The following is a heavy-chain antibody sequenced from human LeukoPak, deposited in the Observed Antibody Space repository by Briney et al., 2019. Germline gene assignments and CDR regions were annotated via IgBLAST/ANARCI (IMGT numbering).Heavy chain of an antibody. CDR2: IYYSGSS. CDR3: ARHVAPTTGTTPFDP. V-gene: IGHV4-34*01. D-gene: IGHD1-1*01. J-gene: IGHJ5*02. Sequence: PSETLSLTCAVYGGSFSGYYWSWIRQPPGKGLEWIGNIYYSGSSYHNPSLKSRVTLSVDTSKNQFSLKLTSVTAADTAMYFCARHVAPTTGTTPFDPWGQGTLVTVSS. CDR1: GGSFSGYY.